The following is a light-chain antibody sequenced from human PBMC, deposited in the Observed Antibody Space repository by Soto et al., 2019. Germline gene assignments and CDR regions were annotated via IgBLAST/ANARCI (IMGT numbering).Light chain of an antibody. Sequence: QPVLTQSPSASASLGASVKLTCTLTSGHSSYAIAWHQQQPEKGPRFLMRFNSDGSYSKGDGIPDRFSGSSSGAEYYLTISSLQSEDEADYYCQTWGTGIRVFGGGTKLTVL. V-gene: IGLV4-69*02. CDR3: QTWGTGIRV. CDR2: FNSDGSY. CDR1: SGHSSYA. J-gene: IGLJ3*02.